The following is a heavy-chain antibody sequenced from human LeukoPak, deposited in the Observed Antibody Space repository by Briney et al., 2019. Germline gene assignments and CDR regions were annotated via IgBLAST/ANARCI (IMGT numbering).Heavy chain of an antibody. CDR3: ARKTTYYDFWSGYLPAGWFDP. J-gene: IGHJ5*02. CDR1: GGSISGYY. Sequence: PSETLSLTCTVSGGSISGYYWSWIRQPPGKGLEWIGYIYYSGSTNYNPSLKSRVTISVDTSKNQFSLKLSSVTAADTAVYYCARKTTYYDFWSGYLPAGWFDPWGQGTLVTVSS. D-gene: IGHD3-3*01. V-gene: IGHV4-59*01. CDR2: IYYSGST.